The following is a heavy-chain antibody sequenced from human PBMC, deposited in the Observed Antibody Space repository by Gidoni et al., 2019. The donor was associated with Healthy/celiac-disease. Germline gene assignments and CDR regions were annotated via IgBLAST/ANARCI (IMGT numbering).Heavy chain of an antibody. CDR2: IKSKTDGGTT. V-gene: IGHV3-15*01. J-gene: IGHJ5*02. D-gene: IGHD3-10*01. Sequence: EVQLVESGGGLVKPGGSLRLSCAASGFTFSNAWMSWVRQAPGKGLEWVGRIKSKTDGGTTDYAAPVKGRFTISRDDSKNTLYLQMNSLKTEDTAVYYCTTDSPVENVLLWFGELFSWGQGTLVTVSS. CDR1: GFTFSNAW. CDR3: TTDSPVENVLLWFGELFS.